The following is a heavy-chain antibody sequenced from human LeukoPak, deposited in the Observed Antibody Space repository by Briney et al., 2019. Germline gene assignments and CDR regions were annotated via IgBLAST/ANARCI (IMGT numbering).Heavy chain of an antibody. CDR1: GFTFTSSA. D-gene: IGHD3-22*01. CDR3: AAGYYYDSSGYWSFAFDI. J-gene: IGHJ3*02. V-gene: IGHV1-58*02. CDR2: IVVGSGNT. Sequence: GASVKVSCKASGFTFTSSAMQWVRQARGQRLEWIGWIVVGSGNTNYAQKFQERVTITRDMSTSTAYMELSSLRSEDTAVYYCAAGYYYDSSGYWSFAFDIWGQGTMVTVSS.